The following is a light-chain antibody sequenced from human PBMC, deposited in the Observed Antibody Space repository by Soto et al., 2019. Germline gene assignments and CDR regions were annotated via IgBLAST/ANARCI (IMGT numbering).Light chain of an antibody. CDR1: RSDNGASNS. CDR3: ISYKTDDTFV. CDR2: EAT. J-gene: IGLJ1*01. Sequence: SGKTVAPSVCGTPEKSITISCAGTRSDNGASNSVSWYQHLPGRSPTLIIYEATNRPSGVSERFSGSKAGDTASLTISGLQADDEAEYFCISYKTDDTFVFGSGTKVTVL. V-gene: IGLV2-14*01.